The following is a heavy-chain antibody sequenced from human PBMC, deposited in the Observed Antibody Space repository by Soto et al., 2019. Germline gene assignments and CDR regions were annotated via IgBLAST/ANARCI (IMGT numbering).Heavy chain of an antibody. Sequence: SETLSLTCTVSGGSVSSGSYDWSWVRQPPGKGLEWIGYIYYSGSTNYNPSLKSRVTISVDTPKNQFSLKLSSVTAADTAVYYCARISAYYSPSGVRPEYFQHWGQGTLVTVSS. D-gene: IGHD3-10*01. CDR2: IYYSGST. CDR3: ARISAYYSPSGVRPEYFQH. J-gene: IGHJ1*01. V-gene: IGHV4-61*01. CDR1: GGSVSSGSYD.